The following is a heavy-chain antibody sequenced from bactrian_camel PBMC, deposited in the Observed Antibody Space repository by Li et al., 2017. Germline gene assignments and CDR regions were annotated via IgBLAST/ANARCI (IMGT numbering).Heavy chain of an antibody. J-gene: IGHJ4*01. D-gene: IGHD3*01. CDR3: GTGRGCLGATADFPY. CDR1: GFTFSNYG. CDR2: ITTTGFT. V-gene: IGHV3S10*01. Sequence: VQLVESGGGLVQPGGSLRLSCVASGFTFSNYGMSWVRQRPGKGLEWVSGITTTGFTYYADFVKGRSTVSRDNAKNVLYLEMTNLKSEDSDVYYCGTGRGCLGATADFPYWGQGTQVTVS.